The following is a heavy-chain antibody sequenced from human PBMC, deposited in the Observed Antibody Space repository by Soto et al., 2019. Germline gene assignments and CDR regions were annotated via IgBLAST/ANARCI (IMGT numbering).Heavy chain of an antibody. CDR2: IYWDDDQ. V-gene: IGHV2-5*02. J-gene: IGHJ3*02. Sequence: QITLKESGPTLVKPTQTLTLTCTFSGFSLSTSGVGVGWIRQPPGKALEWLALIYWDDDQRSSPSLKSRLTIXKXXSKNQVLLTMTNMDPVDTATYYCAHTRGGLDAFDIWGQGTMVTVSS. D-gene: IGHD2-15*01. CDR3: AHTRGGLDAFDI. CDR1: GFSLSTSGVG.